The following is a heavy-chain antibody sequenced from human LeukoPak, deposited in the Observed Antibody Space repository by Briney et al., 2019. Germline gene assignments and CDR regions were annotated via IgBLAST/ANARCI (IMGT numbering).Heavy chain of an antibody. D-gene: IGHD6-19*01. Sequence: PSETLSLTCTVSGGSISSYYWSWIRQPPGKGLEWIGYIYYSGSTNYNPSLKSRRVTISVDTSKNQFSLKLSSVTAADTAVYYCARSIVAGTFDYWGQGNLVNVSS. V-gene: IGHV4-59*01. J-gene: IGHJ4*02. CDR3: ARSIVAGTFDY. CDR2: IYYSGST. CDR1: GGSISSYY.